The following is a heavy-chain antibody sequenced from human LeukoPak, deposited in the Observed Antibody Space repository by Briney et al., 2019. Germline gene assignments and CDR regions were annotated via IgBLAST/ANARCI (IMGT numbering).Heavy chain of an antibody. CDR2: VSSSGVST. CDR1: GFTFSSYA. CDR3: AKASWVSSTDAVR. D-gene: IGHD3-16*01. J-gene: IGHJ4*02. Sequence: PGGSLRLSCAASGFTFSSYAMSWVRQAPGKGLEWVSTVSSSGVSTYYADSVKGRFTLSSDSSRNTVYFQLNNLRVEDTAIYYCAKASWVSSTDAVRWGQGTLVTVSS. V-gene: IGHV3-23*01.